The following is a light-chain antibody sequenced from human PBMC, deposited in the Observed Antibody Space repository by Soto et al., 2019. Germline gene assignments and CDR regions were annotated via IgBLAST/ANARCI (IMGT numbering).Light chain of an antibody. J-gene: IGLJ1*01. CDR1: TSGGGGYNY. V-gene: IGLV2-14*01. CDR3: SSYTTISTYV. CDR2: DVR. Sequence: QSALTQPASVSGSPGQSITISCPGTTSGGGGYNYVSWYQQHPGKAPKLMIYDVRNRPSGVSNRFSGSKSVNTASLTISGLQAEDEADYYCSSYTTISTYVFGTGTKVTVL.